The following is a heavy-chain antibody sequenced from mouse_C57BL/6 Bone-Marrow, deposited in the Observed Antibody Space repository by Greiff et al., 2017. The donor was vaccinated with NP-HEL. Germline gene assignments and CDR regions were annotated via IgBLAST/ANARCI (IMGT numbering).Heavy chain of an antibody. CDR3: ARCYYGSSHWYFDV. V-gene: IGHV1-81*01. CDR2: IYPRSGNT. CDR1: GYTFTSYG. Sequence: VQLQQSGAELARPGASVKLSCKASGYTFTSYGISWVKQRTGQGLEWIGEIYPRSGNTYYNEKFKGKATLTADKSSSTAYMELRRLTSEDSAVYFCARCYYGSSHWYFDVWGTGTTVTVSS. J-gene: IGHJ1*03. D-gene: IGHD1-1*01.